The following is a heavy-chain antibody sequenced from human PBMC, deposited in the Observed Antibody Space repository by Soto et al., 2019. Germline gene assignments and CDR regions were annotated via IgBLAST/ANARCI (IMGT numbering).Heavy chain of an antibody. CDR1: GYTFSNYY. D-gene: IGHD4-17*01. CDR2: IRQDGGEK. J-gene: IGHJ4*02. CDR3: ERDPDYGPHIDH. Sequence: GGSLRLSCRASGYTFSNYYIIWVRQAPGKGLEWVANIRQDGGEKYYVDSVKGRFTISRDNTQNSMYLQMNSLRAEDTAVYYCERDPDYGPHIDHWGQGILVTVSS. V-gene: IGHV3-7*03.